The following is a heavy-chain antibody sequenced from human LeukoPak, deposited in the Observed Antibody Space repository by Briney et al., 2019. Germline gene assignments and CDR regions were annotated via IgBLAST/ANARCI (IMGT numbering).Heavy chain of an antibody. CDR2: IYYSGST. V-gene: IGHV4-39*07. Sequence: SETLSLTCTVSGGSISSYYWSWIRQPPGKGLEWIGSIYYSGSTYYNPSLKSRVTISVDTSKNQFSLKLSSVTAADTAVYYCARVHWSDGGVYYYYYMDVWGKGTTVTVSS. CDR1: GGSISSYY. CDR3: ARVHWSDGGVYYYYYMDV. D-gene: IGHD2-8*02. J-gene: IGHJ6*03.